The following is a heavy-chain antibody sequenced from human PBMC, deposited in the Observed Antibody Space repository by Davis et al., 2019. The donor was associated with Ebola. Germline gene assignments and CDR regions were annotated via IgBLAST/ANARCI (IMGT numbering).Heavy chain of an antibody. J-gene: IGHJ2*01. V-gene: IGHV4-59*12. CDR3: ARGWFGELLYGGWYFDL. CDR1: GGSISSYY. CDR2: IYYSGST. Sequence: SETLSLTCTVSGGSISSYYWSWIRQPPGKGLEWIGYIYYSGSTNYNPSLKSRVTISVDRSKNQFSLKLSSVTAADTAVYYCARGWFGELLYGGWYFDLWGRGTLVTVSS. D-gene: IGHD3-10*01.